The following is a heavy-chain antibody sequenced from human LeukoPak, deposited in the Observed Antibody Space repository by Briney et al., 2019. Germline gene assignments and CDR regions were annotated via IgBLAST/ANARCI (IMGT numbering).Heavy chain of an antibody. D-gene: IGHD3-10*01. CDR3: ARAEDYYGSGREAFDI. CDR1: GYTFTSYY. J-gene: IGHJ3*02. V-gene: IGHV1-2*04. Sequence: ASVKVSCKASGYTFTSYYMHWVRQAPGQGLEWMGWINPNSGGTNYAQKFQGWVTMTRDTSISTAYMELSRLRSDDTAVYYCARAEDYYGSGREAFDIWGQGTMVTVSS. CDR2: INPNSGGT.